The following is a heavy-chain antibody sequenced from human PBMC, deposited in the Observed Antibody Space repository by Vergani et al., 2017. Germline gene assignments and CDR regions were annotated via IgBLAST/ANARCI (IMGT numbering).Heavy chain of an antibody. D-gene: IGHD2-21*02. CDR3: ARADAYCGGDCYNLDYYYYYMDV. V-gene: IGHV4-39*01. CDR2: IYYSGRT. CDR1: GGSISSSSYY. J-gene: IGHJ6*03. Sequence: QLQLQESGPGLVKPSETLSLTCTVSGGSISSSSYYWGWIRQPPGKGLEWIGSIYYSGRTYYNPSLKRRVTISVDTSKNQFYLKLRSVTAADPAVYYCARADAYCGGDCYNLDYYYYYMDVWGKGTTVTVSS.